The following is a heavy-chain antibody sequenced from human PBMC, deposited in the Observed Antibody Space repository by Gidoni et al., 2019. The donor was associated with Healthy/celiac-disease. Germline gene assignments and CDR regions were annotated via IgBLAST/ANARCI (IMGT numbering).Heavy chain of an antibody. V-gene: IGHV3-9*01. CDR2: ISWNSGSI. CDR1: GFTFDDYA. D-gene: IGHD4-17*01. CDR3: AKDPRYGDYAP. J-gene: IGHJ5*02. Sequence: VQLVESGGGLVQPGRSLRLSCAASGFTFDDYARHWVRQAPGKCLEWVSGISWNSGSIGYADSVKGRFTISRDNAKNSLYLQMNSLRAEDTALYYCAKDPRYGDYAPWGQGTLVTVSS.